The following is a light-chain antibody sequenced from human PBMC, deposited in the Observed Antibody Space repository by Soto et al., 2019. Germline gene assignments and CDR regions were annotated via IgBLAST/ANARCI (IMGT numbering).Light chain of an antibody. CDR3: TSYSRYRVMV. Sequence: QSVLPRPASVSGSLGQSITISCTGTSSDIGGYKYVSWYQQHPGKAPKLIIFEVSNRPSGVSDRFSGSNSGNTASLAISGLQAEDEADYYCTSYSRYRVMVFGGGTKVTLL. J-gene: IGLJ3*02. V-gene: IGLV2-14*01. CDR1: SSDIGGYKY. CDR2: EVS.